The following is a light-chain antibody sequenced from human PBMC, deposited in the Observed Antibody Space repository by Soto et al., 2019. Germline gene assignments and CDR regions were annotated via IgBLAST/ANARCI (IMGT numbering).Light chain of an antibody. J-gene: IGKJ1*01. CDR3: QHYSTYRG. V-gene: IGKV1-5*03. CDR1: QSISSW. Sequence: DIQMTQSPSTLSASVGDRVTITCRASQSISSWLAWYQQKPGKAPKLLIYKASNVERGVPSSFSGSGSGTEITLTISSLQPDDFATYYCQHYSTYRGFGQGTKVEIK. CDR2: KAS.